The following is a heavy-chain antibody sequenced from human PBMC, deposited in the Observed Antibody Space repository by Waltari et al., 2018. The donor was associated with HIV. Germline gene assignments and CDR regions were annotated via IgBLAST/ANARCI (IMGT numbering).Heavy chain of an antibody. J-gene: IGHJ4*01. CDR2: SRGAGAAI. V-gene: IGHV3-48*04. Sequence: EVRLVQSGGGLVQPGGSLRLSCAASGFTFRSYSMNWVRQAPGRGLGGSAYSRGAGAAIYYAESVKGLFSVSRDNIKKSLFLQRDGLRGDDTALYYCARDGATETVTTESFLDHWGNGPLVTVSS. D-gene: IGHD3-10*01. CDR1: GFTFRSYS. CDR3: ARDGATETVTTESFLDH.